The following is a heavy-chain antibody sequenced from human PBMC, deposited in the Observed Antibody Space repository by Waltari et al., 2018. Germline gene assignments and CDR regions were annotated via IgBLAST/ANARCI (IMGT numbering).Heavy chain of an antibody. J-gene: IGHJ3*02. CDR3: ARVGGDDYVWGLDAFDI. CDR2: INAGNGNT. CDR1: GYTFPSYA. D-gene: IGHD3-16*01. Sequence: QVQLVQSGAEVKKPGASVKVSCKASGYTFPSYALHWLRQAPGQRLEWMGWINAGNGNTKYSQEFQGRVTITRDTSASTAYMELSSLRSEDMAVYYCARVGGDDYVWGLDAFDIWGQGTMVTVSS. V-gene: IGHV1-3*03.